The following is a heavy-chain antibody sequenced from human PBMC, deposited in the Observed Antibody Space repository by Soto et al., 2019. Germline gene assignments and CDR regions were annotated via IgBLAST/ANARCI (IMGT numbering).Heavy chain of an antibody. J-gene: IGHJ5*02. CDR2: IYYSGST. Sequence: SETLSLTCTVSGGSISSSSYYWGWIRQPPGKGLEWIGSIYYSGSTYYNPSLKSRVTISVDTSKNQFSLKLSSVTAADTAVYYCAREKRPVAAAVRWFDPWGQGTLVTVSS. CDR1: GGSISSSSYY. D-gene: IGHD6-13*01. CDR3: AREKRPVAAAVRWFDP. V-gene: IGHV4-39*02.